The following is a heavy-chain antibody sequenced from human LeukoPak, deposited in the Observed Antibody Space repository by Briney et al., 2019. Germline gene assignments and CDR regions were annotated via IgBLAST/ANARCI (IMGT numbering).Heavy chain of an antibody. D-gene: IGHD3-22*01. J-gene: IGHJ4*02. CDR1: GFTFSSYG. CDR3: AKDIMGTYYYDSSGYYGFDY. CDR2: IRYDGGNK. V-gene: IGHV3-30*02. Sequence: PGGSLRLSCAASGFTFSSYGMHWVRQAPGKGLEWVAFIRYDGGNKYYADSVKGRFHISRENYKNTLYLQMSSLRAEDTAVYYCAKDIMGTYYYDSSGYYGFDYWGQGTLVTVSS.